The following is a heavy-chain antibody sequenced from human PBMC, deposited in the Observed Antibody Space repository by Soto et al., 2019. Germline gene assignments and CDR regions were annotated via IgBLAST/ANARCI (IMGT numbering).Heavy chain of an antibody. V-gene: IGHV3-48*02. CDR3: AKSTVAGAYYYYGMDV. D-gene: IGHD6-19*01. CDR1: GFTFSNFS. J-gene: IGHJ6*02. Sequence: PGGSLRLSCAVSGFTFSNFSINWVRQAPGKGLEWLSYISNNGSVTYYADSVKGRFTISRDNARNSMYLQMNSLGDDDTAVYYCAKSTVAGAYYYYGMDVWGQGTTVTVSS. CDR2: ISNNGSVT.